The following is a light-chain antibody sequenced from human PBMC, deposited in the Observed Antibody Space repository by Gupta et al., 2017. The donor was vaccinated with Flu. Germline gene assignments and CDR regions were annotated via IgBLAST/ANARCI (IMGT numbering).Light chain of an antibody. Sequence: DLQMTQSSASLSASVGDRVTITCRASQSISSYLNWYQQKPGKVPKLLIYGASGLQSGVSSRFSGSGSGTDFTLNISSLQAEDFGTYYCQQSYSSPQSFGQGTEVEIK. CDR2: GAS. CDR1: QSISSY. V-gene: IGKV1-39*01. CDR3: QQSYSSPQS. J-gene: IGKJ2*03.